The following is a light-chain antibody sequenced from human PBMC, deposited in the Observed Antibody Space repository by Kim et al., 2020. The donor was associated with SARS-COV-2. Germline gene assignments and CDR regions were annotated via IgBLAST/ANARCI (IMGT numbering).Light chain of an antibody. CDR1: QSISTY. CDR3: QRSYSTPPT. J-gene: IGKJ2*01. Sequence: DIQMTQSPSSLSASVGDRVTITCRASQSISTYLNWYHQKPGKAPKLLIYAASSLQSGVPSRFSASGSETHFILTISSLQPEDFATYYCQRSYSTPPTFGQGTKLEI. V-gene: IGKV1-39*01. CDR2: AAS.